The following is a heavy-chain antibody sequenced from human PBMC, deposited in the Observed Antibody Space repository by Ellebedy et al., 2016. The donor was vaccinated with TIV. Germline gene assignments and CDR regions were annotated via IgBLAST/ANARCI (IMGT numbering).Heavy chain of an antibody. Sequence: AASVKVSCKASGYTFTSYYMHWVRQAPGQGLEWMGIINPSGGSTSYAQKLQGRVTMTTDTSTSTAYMELRSLRSDDTAVYYCAREFSGLWFGESLSGMDVWGQGTTVTVSS. CDR3: AREFSGLWFGESLSGMDV. CDR2: INPSGGST. D-gene: IGHD3-10*01. J-gene: IGHJ6*02. CDR1: GYTFTSYY. V-gene: IGHV1-46*04.